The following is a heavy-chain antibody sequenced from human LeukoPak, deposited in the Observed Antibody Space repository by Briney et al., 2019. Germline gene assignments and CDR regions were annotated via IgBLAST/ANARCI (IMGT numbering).Heavy chain of an antibody. CDR1: GGSISSYY. Sequence: SETLSLTCTVSGGSISSYYWCWIRQPPGKGLEWIGYIYYSGSTNYNPSLKSRVTVSVDTSKNQFSLKLSSVTAADTAVYYCATFKATSSGMDVWGQGTTVTVSS. CDR2: IYYSGST. CDR3: ATFKATSSGMDV. J-gene: IGHJ6*02. V-gene: IGHV4-59*08. D-gene: IGHD1-26*01.